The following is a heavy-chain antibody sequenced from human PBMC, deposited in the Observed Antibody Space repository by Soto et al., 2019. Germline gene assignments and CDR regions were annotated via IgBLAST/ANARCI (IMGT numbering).Heavy chain of an antibody. Sequence: QVQLVQSGAEVKKPGASVKVSCKASGYIFTAYSMHWVRQAPGQGLEWMGVVNPSGGSTNYAQKFQGRITMTRDTFTSTVYMDLSFLTSEDTAVYYCAREENCSDGICYSEYFQRWGQGTLVTVSS. V-gene: IGHV1-46*01. J-gene: IGHJ1*01. CDR3: AREENCSDGICYSEYFQR. CDR2: VNPSGGST. CDR1: GYIFTAYS. D-gene: IGHD2-15*01.